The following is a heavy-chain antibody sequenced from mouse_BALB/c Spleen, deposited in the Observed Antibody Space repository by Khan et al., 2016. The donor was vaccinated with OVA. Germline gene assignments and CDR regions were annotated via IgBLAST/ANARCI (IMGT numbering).Heavy chain of an antibody. CDR3: ARDAGRY. V-gene: IGHV1-22*01. D-gene: IGHD3-3*01. CDR1: GYTFTEYT. CDR2: IDPKNGVT. Sequence: EVQMQQAGPELVKPGASVKMACKTSGYTFTEYTLHWVKQSHGKSIEWIGVIDPKNGVTSDNQKFKGKATLTVDRSSSTAYMEFRSLTSEDSAVSYCARDAGRYWGQGTSVTVSS. J-gene: IGHJ4*01.